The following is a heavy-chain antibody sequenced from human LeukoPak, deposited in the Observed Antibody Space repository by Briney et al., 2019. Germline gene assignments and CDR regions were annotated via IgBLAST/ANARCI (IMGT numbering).Heavy chain of an antibody. Sequence: PGGSLRLSCAASGFTFNTYSMNWVRQAPGKGLEWVSSISSSGSYIYYADSVKGRFTISRDNAKNSLYLQMNSLRAEDTAVYYCARDLPPYSLMEYYFDYWGQGTLVTVSS. CDR1: GFTFNTYS. D-gene: IGHD5-18*01. CDR2: ISSSGSYI. V-gene: IGHV3-21*01. J-gene: IGHJ4*02. CDR3: ARDLPPYSLMEYYFDY.